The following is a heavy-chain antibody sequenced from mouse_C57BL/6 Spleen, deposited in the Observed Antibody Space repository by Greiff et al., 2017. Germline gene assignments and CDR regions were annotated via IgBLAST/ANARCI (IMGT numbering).Heavy chain of an antibody. CDR3: ARDGYLKYFDV. V-gene: IGHV1-80*01. CDR1: GYAFSSYW. D-gene: IGHD2-3*01. Sequence: VQLQQSGAELVKPGASVKISCKASGYAFSSYWMNWVKQRPGKGLEWIGQIYPGDGDPTYNGKFKGKATLTADKSSSTAYMQLSSLTSEDSAVYFCARDGYLKYFDVWGTGTTVTVSS. J-gene: IGHJ1*03. CDR2: IYPGDGDP.